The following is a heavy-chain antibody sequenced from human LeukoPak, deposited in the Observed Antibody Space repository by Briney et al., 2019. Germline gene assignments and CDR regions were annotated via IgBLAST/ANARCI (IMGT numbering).Heavy chain of an antibody. CDR1: GFTFSSSW. CDR2: ISGDGSST. V-gene: IGHV3-74*01. Sequence: GGSLRLSCAASGFTFSSSWMHWVRQAPGKGLVWVSRISGDGSSTNYADSVKGRFTISRDNAKNAVFLQMNSLRAEDTAVYYCARVAMAGTRAFDIWGQGTMVTVSS. J-gene: IGHJ3*02. CDR3: ARVAMAGTRAFDI. D-gene: IGHD6-19*01.